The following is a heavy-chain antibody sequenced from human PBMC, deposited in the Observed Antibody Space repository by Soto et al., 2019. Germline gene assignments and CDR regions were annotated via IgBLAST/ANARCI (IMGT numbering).Heavy chain of an antibody. CDR1: GFSFSDYA. Sequence: EVHLLESGGALVQPGGSLTLSCAASGFSFSDYAMSWVRQAPGKGLEWVSSISRTGDSAYYADSVKGRFAISRDRSKNRLSQQMSSLRVEDTAVYYCAKGPDGSGYYHNWFDSWGQGTLITVSS. J-gene: IGHJ5*01. D-gene: IGHD3-22*01. CDR3: AKGPDGSGYYHNWFDS. V-gene: IGHV3-23*01. CDR2: ISRTGDSA.